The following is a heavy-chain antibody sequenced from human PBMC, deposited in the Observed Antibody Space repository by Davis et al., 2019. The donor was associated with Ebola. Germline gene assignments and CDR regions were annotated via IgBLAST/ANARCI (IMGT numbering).Heavy chain of an antibody. Sequence: ASVKVSCKASGYTFTSYYMHWVRQAPGQGLEWMGWISAYNGNTNYAQKFQGRVTMTRDTSISTAYMELSRLRSDDTVVYYCARGRSSSWLDYWGQGTLVTVSS. V-gene: IGHV1-2*02. CDR2: ISAYNGNT. CDR1: GYTFTSYY. CDR3: ARGRSSSWLDY. J-gene: IGHJ4*02. D-gene: IGHD6-13*01.